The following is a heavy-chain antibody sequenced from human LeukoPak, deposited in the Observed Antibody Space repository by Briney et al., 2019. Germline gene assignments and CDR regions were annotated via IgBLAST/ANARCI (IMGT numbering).Heavy chain of an antibody. CDR2: INHSGST. Sequence: SETLSLTCAVYGGSFSGYYWSWLRQPPGKGLEWIGEINHSGSTNYNPSLKSRVTISVDTSKNQFSLKLSSVTAAETAVYYCARALWDYGDYVSVYWGQGTLVTVSS. D-gene: IGHD4-17*01. J-gene: IGHJ4*02. CDR3: ARALWDYGDYVSVY. CDR1: GGSFSGYY. V-gene: IGHV4-34*01.